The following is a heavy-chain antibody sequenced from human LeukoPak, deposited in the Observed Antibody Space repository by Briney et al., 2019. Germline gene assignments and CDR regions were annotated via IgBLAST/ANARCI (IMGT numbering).Heavy chain of an antibody. V-gene: IGHV4-59*01. J-gene: IGHJ4*02. CDR3: ARQGSYSNYYDSRVDY. Sequence: KASETLSLTCTVSGGSISSYYWSWIRQPPGKGLEWIGYIYYSGSTNYNPSLKSRVTISVDTSKNQFSLKLSSVTAADTAVYYCARQGSYSNYYDSRVDYWGQGTLVTVSS. CDR2: IYYSGST. D-gene: IGHD3-22*01. CDR1: GGSISSYY.